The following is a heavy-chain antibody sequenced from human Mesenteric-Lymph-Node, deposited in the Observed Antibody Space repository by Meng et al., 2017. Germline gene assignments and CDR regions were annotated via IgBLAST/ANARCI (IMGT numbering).Heavy chain of an antibody. CDR2: LSGSGADT. CDR1: GFTFSSYA. D-gene: IGHD2-21*01. CDR3: TKDHIASGTSDY. J-gene: IGHJ4*02. Sequence: GESLKISCAASGFTFSSYAMSWVRQAPGKGLEWVSSLSGSGADTYYADSVKGRFTISRDNSKHTVSLQMSGLRAEDTAIYYCTKDHIASGTSDYWGRGTLVTVSS. V-gene: IGHV3-23*01.